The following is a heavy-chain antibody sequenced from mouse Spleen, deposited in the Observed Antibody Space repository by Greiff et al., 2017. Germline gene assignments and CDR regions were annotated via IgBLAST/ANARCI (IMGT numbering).Heavy chain of an antibody. CDR3: ASHYGNSYFDY. D-gene: IGHD2-1*01. CDR1: GFTFSSYA. Sequence: EVMLVESGGGLVKPGGSLKLSCAASGFTFSSYAMSWVRQTPEKRLEWVATISDGGSYTYYPDNVKGRFTISRDNAKNNLYLQMSHLKSEDTAMYYCASHYGNSYFDYWGQGTTLTVSS. V-gene: IGHV5-4*03. CDR2: ISDGGSYT. J-gene: IGHJ2*01.